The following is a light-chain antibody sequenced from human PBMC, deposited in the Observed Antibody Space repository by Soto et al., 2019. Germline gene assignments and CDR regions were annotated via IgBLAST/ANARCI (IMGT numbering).Light chain of an antibody. Sequence: EIVLTQSPGTLSLSPGEGGNLSCRASQSISSSYLAWYQQKPGQTRRLLIYGASSRATGIPDRFSGSGSGTDFTLTISRLEPEDFAMYYCQQYGSSPLTFGGGTKVEIK. CDR3: QQYGSSPLT. CDR1: QSISSSY. V-gene: IGKV3-20*01. J-gene: IGKJ4*01. CDR2: GAS.